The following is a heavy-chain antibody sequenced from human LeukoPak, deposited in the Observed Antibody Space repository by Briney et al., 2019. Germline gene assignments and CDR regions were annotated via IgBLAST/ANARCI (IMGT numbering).Heavy chain of an antibody. Sequence: SETLSLTCAVYGGSFSGYYWSWIRQPPGKGLEWIGEINHSGSTNYNPSLKSRVTISVDTSKNQFSLKLSSVTAADTAVYYCARDRGYYTSGWGDGRYHFDYWGQGTLVTVSS. D-gene: IGHD6-19*01. CDR2: INHSGST. V-gene: IGHV4-34*01. J-gene: IGHJ4*02. CDR1: GGSFSGYY. CDR3: ARDRGYYTSGWGDGRYHFDY.